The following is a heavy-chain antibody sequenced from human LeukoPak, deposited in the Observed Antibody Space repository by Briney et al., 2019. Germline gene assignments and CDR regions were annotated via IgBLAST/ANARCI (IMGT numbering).Heavy chain of an antibody. CDR1: GYSFVGYG. CDR2: FNPENGNT. CDR3: ATAHPASSGYCF. Sequence: ASVKVSCKASGYSFVGYGITWVRQAPGQGLEWMGWFNPENGNTNYAQKFQGRVTITTDESTSTAYMELSSLRSEDTAVYYCATAHPASSGYCFWGQGTMFTVSS. D-gene: IGHD3-22*01. V-gene: IGHV1-18*01. J-gene: IGHJ3*01.